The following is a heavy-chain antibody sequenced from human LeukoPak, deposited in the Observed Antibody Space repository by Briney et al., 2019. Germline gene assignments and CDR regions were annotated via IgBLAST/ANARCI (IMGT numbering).Heavy chain of an antibody. Sequence: ASVKVSCKASGYTFTSYYMHWVRHAPGQGLEWKGIINPSGGSTSYAQKFQGRVTMTRDMSTSTVYMELSSLRSEDPAVYYCARGFKVAATQGPYYYYYYMDVWGKGTTVTVSS. CDR3: ARGFKVAATQGPYYYYYYMDV. CDR2: INPSGGST. CDR1: GYTFTSYY. D-gene: IGHD2-15*01. V-gene: IGHV1-46*01. J-gene: IGHJ6*03.